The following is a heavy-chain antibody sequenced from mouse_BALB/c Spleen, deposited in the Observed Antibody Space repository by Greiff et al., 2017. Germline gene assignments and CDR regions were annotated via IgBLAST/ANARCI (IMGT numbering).Heavy chain of an antibody. CDR3: AREGRRDYYAMDY. CDR2: ISSGGST. V-gene: IGHV5-6-5*01. CDR1: GFTFSSYA. Sequence: EVKLMESGGGLVKPGGSLKLSCAASGFTFSSYAMSWVRQTPEKRLEWVASISSGGSTYYPDSVKGRFTISRDNARNILYLQMSSLRSEDTAMYYCAREGRRDYYAMDYWGQGTSVTVSS. J-gene: IGHJ4*01. D-gene: IGHD2-14*01.